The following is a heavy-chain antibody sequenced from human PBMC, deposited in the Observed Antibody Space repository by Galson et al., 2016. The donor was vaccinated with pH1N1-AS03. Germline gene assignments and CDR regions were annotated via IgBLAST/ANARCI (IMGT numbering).Heavy chain of an antibody. CDR1: GASVSHYASY. CDR2: VSARGTT. D-gene: IGHD2-15*01. V-gene: IGHV4-39*07. J-gene: IGHJ5*02. CDR3: ARDRRDCSGGSCSQDGWFDP. Sequence: ETLSLTCSVSGASVSHYASYWGWIRQAPGKGLEWIATVSARGTTYHNPSLDSPLTISLDTSKNHFSLTLTSVTAADTAMYYCARDRRDCSGGSCSQDGWFDPWGQGTLVVVSS.